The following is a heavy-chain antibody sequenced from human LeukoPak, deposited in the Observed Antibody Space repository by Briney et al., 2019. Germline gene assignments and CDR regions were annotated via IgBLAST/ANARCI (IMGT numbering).Heavy chain of an antibody. J-gene: IGHJ4*02. D-gene: IGHD1-26*01. V-gene: IGHV1-2*02. CDR3: ARGSYDQSLEFDY. CDR2: INPNSGGT. CDR1: GYTFTGYY. Sequence: EASVKVSCKASGYTFTGYYMHWVRQAPGQGLEWMGWINPNSGGTNYAQKFQGRVTMTRDTSISTAYMELSRLRSDDTAVYYCARGSYDQSLEFDYWGQGTLVTVSS.